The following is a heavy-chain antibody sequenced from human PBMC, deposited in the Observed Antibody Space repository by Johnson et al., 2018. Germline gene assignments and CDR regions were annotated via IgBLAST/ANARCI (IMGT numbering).Heavy chain of an antibody. D-gene: IGHD1-26*01. V-gene: IGHV3-30*18. CDR3: AKDQIPVDVGATHYYYYMDV. CDR2: ISYDGSNK. J-gene: IGHJ6*03. Sequence: QVQLVQSGGGVVQPGRSLRLSCAASGFTFSSYGMHWVRQAPGKGLEWVAVISYDGSNKYYADSVKGRFTISRDNSKNTLYLQMNSLRAEDTAVYSCAKDQIPVDVGATHYYYYMDVWGKGTTVTVSS. CDR1: GFTFSSYG.